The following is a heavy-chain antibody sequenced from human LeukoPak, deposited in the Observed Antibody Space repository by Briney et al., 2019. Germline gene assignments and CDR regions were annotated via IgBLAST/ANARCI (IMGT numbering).Heavy chain of an antibody. CDR2: ISGSGSYI. J-gene: IGHJ4*02. V-gene: IGHV3-21*06. D-gene: IGHD3-10*01. CDR3: VRERFHGSGAPKFDF. Sequence: PGGSLRLSCAASGFTFNTYSMNWVRQTPRKGLEWVSCISGSGSYIYYADSVKGRFTISRDNAKNSLHLQVNSLRAEDTAVYYCVRERFHGSGAPKFDFWGQGTLVTVSS. CDR1: GFTFNTYS.